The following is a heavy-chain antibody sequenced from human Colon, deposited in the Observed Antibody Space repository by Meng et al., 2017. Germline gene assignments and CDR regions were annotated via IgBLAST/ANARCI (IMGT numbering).Heavy chain of an antibody. V-gene: IGHV4-39*01. D-gene: IGHD3-10*01. CDR2: IYYSGST. CDR1: GGSISSRHYY. Sequence: QLQLQESGPRLVKPSETLSLTCIVPGGSISSRHYYWGWSHQPPGKGLEWIGTIYYSGSTYYNPSLKSRVTISADTSKNQFSLKLSSVTAADTAVYYCARPRGLPNANWFDPWGQGTLVTVSS. J-gene: IGHJ5*02. CDR3: ARPRGLPNANWFDP.